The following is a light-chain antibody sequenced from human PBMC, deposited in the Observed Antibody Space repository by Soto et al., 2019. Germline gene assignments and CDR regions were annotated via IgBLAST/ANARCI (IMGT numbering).Light chain of an antibody. CDR3: QQYGSSPHT. J-gene: IGKJ1*01. V-gene: IGKV3-20*01. CDR1: QSVSRNY. Sequence: PGERATLSCRASQSVSRNYLAWYQQKPGQAPRLFIYGASSRATGIPVRFSGSGSGTDFTLTISRLEPEDFAVYYCQQYGSSPHTFGQGTKVEIK. CDR2: GAS.